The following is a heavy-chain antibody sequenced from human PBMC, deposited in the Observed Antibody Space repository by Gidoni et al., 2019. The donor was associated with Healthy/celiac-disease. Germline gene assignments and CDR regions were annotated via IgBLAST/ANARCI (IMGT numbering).Heavy chain of an antibody. CDR1: GFTFSSYG. Sequence: VVQPGRSLRLSCAASGFTFSSYGMHWVRQAPGKGLEWVAVISYDGSNKYYADSGKGRFTISRDNSKNTLYLQMNSLRAEDTAVYYCAKEFWFDPWGQGTLVTVSS. CDR2: ISYDGSNK. CDR3: AKEFWFDP. J-gene: IGHJ5*02. V-gene: IGHV3-30*18.